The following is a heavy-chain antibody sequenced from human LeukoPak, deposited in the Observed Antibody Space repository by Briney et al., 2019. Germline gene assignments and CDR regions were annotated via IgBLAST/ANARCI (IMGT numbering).Heavy chain of an antibody. CDR3: ARTGKVEATDY. Sequence: KPSETLSLTCTVSGGSISSYYWSWIRQPPGKGLEWIGYIYYSGSTNYNPSLKSRVTISVDTSKNQFSLKLSSVTAADTAVYYCARTGKVEATDYWGQGTLVTVSS. J-gene: IGHJ4*02. V-gene: IGHV4-59*01. CDR2: IYYSGST. CDR1: GGSISSYY. D-gene: IGHD1-26*01.